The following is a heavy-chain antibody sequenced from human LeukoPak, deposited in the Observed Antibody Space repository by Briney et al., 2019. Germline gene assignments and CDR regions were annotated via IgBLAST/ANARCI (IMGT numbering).Heavy chain of an antibody. V-gene: IGHV3-23*01. Sequence: GGSLRLSCAASGFTFRSYAMNWVRQAPGKGLEWVSVISGSGSSTYYADSVKGRFTISRDNSKNTLYLQMNSLRAEDTAVYYCAKAPVTTAGYYYMDVWAKGPRSPSP. CDR3: AKAPVTTAGYYYMDV. D-gene: IGHD4-17*01. J-gene: IGHJ6*03. CDR1: GFTFRSYA. CDR2: ISGSGSST.